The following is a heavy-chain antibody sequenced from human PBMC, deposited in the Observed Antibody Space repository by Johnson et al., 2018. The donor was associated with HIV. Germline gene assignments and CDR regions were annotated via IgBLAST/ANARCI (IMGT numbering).Heavy chain of an antibody. CDR1: GFTFGNYA. J-gene: IGHJ3*02. D-gene: IGHD3-22*01. CDR3: AKGRSMYYYGSSGWGVAVDN. CDR2: ISFDGSSK. V-gene: IGHV3-30*04. Sequence: VPLVESGGGVVQPGRSLRLSCAASGFTFGNYAMHWVRQAPGKGLEWVAVISFDGSSKYYADSVKGRFTFSRDISKNTRYLQMHSLRAEDTVVYYCAKGRSMYYYGSSGWGVAVDNWVQGTIVTVSS.